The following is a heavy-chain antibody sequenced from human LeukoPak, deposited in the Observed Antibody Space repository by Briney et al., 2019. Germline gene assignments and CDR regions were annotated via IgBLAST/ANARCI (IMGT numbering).Heavy chain of an antibody. Sequence: GRSLRLSCTASGFTFGDYAMSWVRQAPGKGLEWVSVIYSGGSTYYADSVKGRFTISRDNSKNTLYLQMNSLRAEDTAVYYCARDFGGVWGQGTTVTVSS. CDR1: GFTFGDYA. V-gene: IGHV3-66*01. D-gene: IGHD2-15*01. CDR3: ARDFGGV. J-gene: IGHJ6*02. CDR2: IYSGGST.